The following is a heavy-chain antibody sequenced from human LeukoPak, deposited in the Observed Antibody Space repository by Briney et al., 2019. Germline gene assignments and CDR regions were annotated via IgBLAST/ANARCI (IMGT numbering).Heavy chain of an antibody. CDR1: GDSISSSSYY. D-gene: IGHD6-13*01. J-gene: IGHJ5*02. V-gene: IGHV4-39*01. CDR3: ARNSSACRRPCCYHSPPYASSAKRYNWFDP. CDR2: IYYSGST. Sequence: PSETLSLTCTVSGDSISSSSYYWGWIRQPPGKGLEWIGSIYYSGSTVYNPSLKSRVTISVDTSKNQFSLQLSSVTAADTAVYYCARNSSACRRPCCYHSPPYASSAKRYNWFDPWGHGTLVTVSS.